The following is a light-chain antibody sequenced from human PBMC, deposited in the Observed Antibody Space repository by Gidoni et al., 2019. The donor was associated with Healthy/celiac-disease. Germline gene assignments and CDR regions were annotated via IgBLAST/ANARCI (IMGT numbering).Light chain of an antibody. CDR1: QSVSSY. CDR3: QQRSNWPPIT. Sequence: EIVLTQSPATLSLSPGERATLSCRASQSVSSYLAWYQQNPGQAPRLLLYDASNRATGIPARFSGSGSGTDFTLTISSLEPEDFAVYYCQQRSNWPPITFGGGTKVEIK. V-gene: IGKV3-11*01. CDR2: DAS. J-gene: IGKJ4*01.